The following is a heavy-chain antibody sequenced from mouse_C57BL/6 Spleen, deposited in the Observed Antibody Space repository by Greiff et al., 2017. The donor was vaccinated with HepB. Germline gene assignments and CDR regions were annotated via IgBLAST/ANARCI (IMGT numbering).Heavy chain of an antibody. V-gene: IGHV6-3*01. Sequence: EVKLEESGGGLVQPGGSMKLSCVASGFTFSNYWMNWVRQSPEKGLEWVAQIRLKSDNYATHYAESVKGRFTISRDDSKSSVYLQMNNLWAATTVIYYCTAWDYWGQGTTLTVSS. CDR3: TAWDY. J-gene: IGHJ2*01. CDR1: GFTFSNYW. CDR2: IRLKSDNYAT.